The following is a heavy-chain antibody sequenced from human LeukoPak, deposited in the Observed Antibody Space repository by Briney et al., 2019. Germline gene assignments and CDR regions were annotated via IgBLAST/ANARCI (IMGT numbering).Heavy chain of an antibody. V-gene: IGHV5-51*01. CDR2: IYPGDSDT. J-gene: IGHJ6*02. CDR1: GNRFTTYW. CDR3: ARSKDYYYCMDV. Sequence: GESLKTPCKGFGNRFTTYWIGWVRQMPGKGLEWLGIIYPGDSDTRHSASFQGQVTISADKSNSTPYLQMSSLKASDTAMYYCARSKDYYYCMDVWGQGTTVTVSS.